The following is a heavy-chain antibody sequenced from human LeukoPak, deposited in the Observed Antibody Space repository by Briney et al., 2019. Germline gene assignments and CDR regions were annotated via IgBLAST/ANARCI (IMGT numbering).Heavy chain of an antibody. V-gene: IGHV4-4*07. J-gene: IGHJ3*02. CDR1: GGSISRYY. D-gene: IGHD1-26*01. CDR2: IYTSVST. CDR3: VRPYSGSSGDAFHI. Sequence: SETLSLTCTVSGGSISRYYWSWIRQPAGKGLEWIGRIYTSVSTNYNPSLKSRVTMSVDTSKNQFSLKLRSVTAAGRAVYYCVRPYSGSSGDAFHIWRQGTMLTVSS.